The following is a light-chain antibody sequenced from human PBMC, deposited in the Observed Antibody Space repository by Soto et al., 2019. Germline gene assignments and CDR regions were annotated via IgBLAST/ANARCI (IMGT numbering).Light chain of an antibody. J-gene: IGKJ4*01. V-gene: IGKV1-39*01. CDR1: QNISSY. Sequence: DIQMTQSPSSLSASVGDRVTITCRASQNISSYLNWYQQKPGKAPKLLIYAASSLQSGVPSRFSGSGSGADFTLTISSLQPEDFATYYCQQTSSTVFLTFGGGTKVEIK. CDR2: AAS. CDR3: QQTSSTVFLT.